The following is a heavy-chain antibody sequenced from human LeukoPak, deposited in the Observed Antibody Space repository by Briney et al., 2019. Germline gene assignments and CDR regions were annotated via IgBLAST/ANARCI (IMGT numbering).Heavy chain of an antibody. J-gene: IGHJ6*02. CDR2: IHHRAGA. CDR3: ARGPVRDDGLTGISYYFGLDV. D-gene: IGHD2-21*02. V-gene: IGHV4-34*01. Sequence: SETLSLTCAVYGGSFTDYYWSWIRHLPGKGLEWIGEIHHRAGANYNPSLWGRVTISADTSKNQFSLHLASVTAADTATFYCARGPVRDDGLTGISYYFGLDVWGHGTTVTVFS. CDR1: GGSFTDYY.